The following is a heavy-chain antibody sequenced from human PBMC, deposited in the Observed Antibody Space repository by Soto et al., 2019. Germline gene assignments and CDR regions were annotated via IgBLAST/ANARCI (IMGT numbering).Heavy chain of an antibody. CDR1: GVSFSSYY. V-gene: IGHV4-59*08. Sequence: LSLTCTVSGVSFSSYYWSWIRQPPGKGLEWIGYIHYSGSTSYNPSLKSRVAISVDTSKNQFSLKLSSVTAADTAVYYCAKQSRHPCILTGYYLRFDIWGQGTMVTVSS. J-gene: IGHJ3*02. D-gene: IGHD3-9*01. CDR3: AKQSRHPCILTGYYLRFDI. CDR2: IHYSGST.